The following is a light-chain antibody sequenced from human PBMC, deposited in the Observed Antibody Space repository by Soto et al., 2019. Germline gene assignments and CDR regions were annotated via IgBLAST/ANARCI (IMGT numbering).Light chain of an antibody. Sequence: EIVLTQSPGTLSLSPGERATLSCRASQSFSSSYLAWYQQKPGQAPRLLIYGGSIRATGIPDRFSGGGSGTDCTLAISRLEPEDFAVYYCQKYGSSQMYTFGQGTKLEIK. CDR3: QKYGSSQMYT. CDR2: GGS. J-gene: IGKJ2*01. CDR1: QSFSSSY. V-gene: IGKV3-20*01.